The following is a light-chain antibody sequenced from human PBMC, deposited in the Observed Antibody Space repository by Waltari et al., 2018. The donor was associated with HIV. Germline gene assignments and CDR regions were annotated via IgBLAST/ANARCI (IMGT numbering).Light chain of an antibody. J-gene: IGLJ1*01. CDR3: SSYTGSSTYV. CDR1: SSDAGGYIQ. V-gene: IGLV2-14*03. CDR2: VVN. Sequence: QSALTQPASVSGSLGQPITISCTGTSSDAGGYIQFPWYQQHPGKAPKLMIYVVNNRPSGVSIRFSGSKSANTASLTISGLQAEDEADYYCSSYTGSSTYVFVTGTKVTVL.